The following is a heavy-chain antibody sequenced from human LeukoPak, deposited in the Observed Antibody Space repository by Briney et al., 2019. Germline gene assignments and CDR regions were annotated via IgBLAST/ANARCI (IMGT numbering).Heavy chain of an antibody. J-gene: IGHJ4*02. D-gene: IGHD3-16*01. CDR3: ARAVGPFDY. Sequence: GGSLRLSCEASGFTFSAYAMTWVRQAPGKGLEWVSSIGSDGKTHYSESVKGRFAISRDNSKNTVYLQMNTLRDEDTAVYYCARAVGPFDYWGQGTLVTVSS. CDR1: GFTFSAYA. CDR2: IGSDGKT. V-gene: IGHV3-23*01.